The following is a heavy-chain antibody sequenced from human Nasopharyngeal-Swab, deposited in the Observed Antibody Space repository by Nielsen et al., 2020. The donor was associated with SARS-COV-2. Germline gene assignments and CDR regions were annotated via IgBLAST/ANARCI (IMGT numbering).Heavy chain of an antibody. CDR1: GGSFGGYY. V-gene: IGHV4-34*01. Sequence: GSLRLSCAVYGGSFGGYYRNWIRQPPGKGLEWIGEINHSGSTNYNPSLKSRVTISLDTSKNQFSLMLSSVTAADTAVYYCARSRYTSSWYGVRNWFDPWGQGTLVTVSS. D-gene: IGHD6-13*01. CDR3: ARSRYTSSWYGVRNWFDP. J-gene: IGHJ5*02. CDR2: INHSGST.